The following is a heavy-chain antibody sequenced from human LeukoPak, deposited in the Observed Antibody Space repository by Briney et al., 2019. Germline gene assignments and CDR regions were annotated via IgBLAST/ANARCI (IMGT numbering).Heavy chain of an antibody. CDR2: IRYDGSNK. Sequence: GGSLRLSCAASGFTFSSYGMHWVRQAPGKGLEWVAFIRYDGSNKYYADSVKGRFTISRDNSKNTLYLQMNSLRAEDTAVYYCAKDLGRFLYYFDYWGQGTLVTVSS. J-gene: IGHJ4*02. V-gene: IGHV3-30*02. D-gene: IGHD1-26*01. CDR1: GFTFSSYG. CDR3: AKDLGRFLYYFDY.